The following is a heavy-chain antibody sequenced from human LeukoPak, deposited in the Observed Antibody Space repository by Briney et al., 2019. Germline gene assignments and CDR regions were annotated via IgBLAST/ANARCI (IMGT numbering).Heavy chain of an antibody. Sequence: PSETLSLTCSVSGGSISSGSYYWSWIRQPAGKGLQWIGRIYTSGSTNYNPSLKSRVTISVDTSKNQFSLKLSSVTAADTAVYYCARGLGVFGVVDAFDIWGQGTMVTVSS. J-gene: IGHJ3*02. CDR2: IYTSGST. CDR3: ARGLGVFGVVDAFDI. D-gene: IGHD3-3*01. CDR1: GGSISSGSYY. V-gene: IGHV4-61*02.